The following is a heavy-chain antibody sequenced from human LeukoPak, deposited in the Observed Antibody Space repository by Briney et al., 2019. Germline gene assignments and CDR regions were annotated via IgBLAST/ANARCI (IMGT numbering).Heavy chain of an antibody. CDR1: GFTFSSYW. D-gene: IGHD3-10*01. CDR3: ARDSVYGSFFDY. J-gene: IGHJ4*02. CDR2: INGDGSTT. V-gene: IGHV3-74*01. Sequence: PGGSLRLSCAASGFTFSSYWMHWVRQAPGKGLVWVSRINGDGSTTSYADSVMGRFTISRDNAKDTLFLQMNSLRDEDTAVYYCARDSVYGSFFDYWGQGILVTVSS.